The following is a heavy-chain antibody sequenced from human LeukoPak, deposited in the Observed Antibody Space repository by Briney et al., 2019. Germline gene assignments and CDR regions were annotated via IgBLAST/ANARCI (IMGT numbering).Heavy chain of an antibody. V-gene: IGHV1-46*01. CDR1: GYTFTDYY. CDR3: ARGKGIYTSFPDDDY. CDR2: IKPSGGST. D-gene: IGHD3-10*01. Sequence: ASVKVSCKASGYTFTDYYIYWVRQAPGQGLEWMGIIKPSGGSTTCAQKFQGRVTLTRDTSTSTIYMELSSLRSDDTAVYYCARGKGIYTSFPDDDYWGLGTLVTVSS. J-gene: IGHJ4*02.